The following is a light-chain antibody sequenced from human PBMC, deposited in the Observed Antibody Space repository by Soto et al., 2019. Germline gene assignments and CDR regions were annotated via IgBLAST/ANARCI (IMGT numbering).Light chain of an antibody. CDR1: SSDVGGYND. V-gene: IGLV2-11*01. Sequence: QSALTQPRSVSGSPGQSVTISCTGTSSDVGGYNDVSWYQQHPAKAPKLMIYDVSKRPSGVPDRFSGSKSGNTASLNISGLQAEDEADYYCCSYAGSYVVFGGGTKLTVL. J-gene: IGLJ2*01. CDR2: DVS. CDR3: CSYAGSYVV.